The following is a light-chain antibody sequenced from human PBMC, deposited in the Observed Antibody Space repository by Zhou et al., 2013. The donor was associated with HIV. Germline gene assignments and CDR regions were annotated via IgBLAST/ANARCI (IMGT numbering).Light chain of an antibody. CDR3: QQYYDWFYS. Sequence: DIQMTQSPSTLSASVGDRVTITCRASQYISIWLAWYQQKPGRAPKLLIHKTSTLQSEVPSRFSGSGSGTEFTLTISSLQPDDFATYYCQQYYDWFYSFGQGTKLEIK. CDR1: QYISIW. J-gene: IGKJ2*03. V-gene: IGKV1-5*03. CDR2: KTS.